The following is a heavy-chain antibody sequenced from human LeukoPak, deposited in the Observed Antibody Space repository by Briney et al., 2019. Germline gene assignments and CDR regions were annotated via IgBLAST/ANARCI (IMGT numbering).Heavy chain of an antibody. Sequence: KSSQTLSLTCTVSGGSISSGGYYWSWIRQHPGKGLEWIGYIYYSGSTYYNPSLKSRVTISVDTSKTQFSLKLSSVTAADTAVYYCARDPTFCSGGSCYPDAFDIWGQGTMVTVSS. V-gene: IGHV4-31*03. CDR3: ARDPTFCSGGSCYPDAFDI. J-gene: IGHJ3*02. CDR1: GGSISSGGYY. CDR2: IYYSGST. D-gene: IGHD2-15*01.